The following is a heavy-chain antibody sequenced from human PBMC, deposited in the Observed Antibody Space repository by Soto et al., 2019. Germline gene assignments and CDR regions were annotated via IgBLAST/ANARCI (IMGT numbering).Heavy chain of an antibody. V-gene: IGHV3-21*01. CDR2: ISSSSGYI. Sequence: GGSLRLSCAASGFTFSDYSMSWVRQAPGKGLEWVSSISSSSGYIYYADSVKGRFSISRDNAKNSLYLQMNSLRHDDKAVYYCARERITIFGVSPPKWVDPWGQGTMITISS. J-gene: IGHJ5*02. D-gene: IGHD3-3*01. CDR1: GFTFSDYS. CDR3: ARERITIFGVSPPKWVDP.